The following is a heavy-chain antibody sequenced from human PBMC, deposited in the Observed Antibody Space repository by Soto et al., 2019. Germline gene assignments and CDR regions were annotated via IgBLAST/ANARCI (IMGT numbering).Heavy chain of an antibody. Sequence: GASVKVSCKASGYTFTGYYMHWVRQAPGQGLEWMGWINPNSDGTNYAQKFQGWVTMTRDTSISTAYMELSRLRSDDTAVYYCARSGNFYPRYYYYYGMDVWGQGTTVTVSS. CDR1: GYTFTGYY. CDR2: INPNSDGT. V-gene: IGHV1-2*04. CDR3: ARSGNFYPRYYYYYGMDV. J-gene: IGHJ6*02. D-gene: IGHD3-10*01.